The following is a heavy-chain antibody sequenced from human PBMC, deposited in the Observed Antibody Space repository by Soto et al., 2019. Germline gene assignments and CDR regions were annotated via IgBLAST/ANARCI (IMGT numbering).Heavy chain of an antibody. D-gene: IGHD3-3*01. V-gene: IGHV1-69*13. CDR2: IIPIFGTV. CDR3: ARDPYTILGEDYYYHGMDV. CDR1: GGTFSSYA. J-gene: IGHJ6*02. Sequence: GASVKVSCKASGGTFSSYAISWVRQAPGQGLEWMGGIIPIFGTVNYAQKFQGRLTIIADESTSTAYMDLSSLRSEDTAVYYCARDPYTILGEDYYYHGMDVWGQGTTVTVSS.